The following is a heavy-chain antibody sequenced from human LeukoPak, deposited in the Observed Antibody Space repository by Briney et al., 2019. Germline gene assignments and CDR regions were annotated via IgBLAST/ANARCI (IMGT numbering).Heavy chain of an antibody. Sequence: SETLSLTCTVSGGSFSSYYWSWIRQPPGKGLEWIGYIYYSGSTNYNPSLKSRVTISVDTSKNQFSLKLSSVTAADTAVYYCARHHYYDSSGLFDYWGQGTLVTVSS. CDR2: IYYSGST. CDR1: GGSFSSYY. D-gene: IGHD3-22*01. V-gene: IGHV4-59*08. CDR3: ARHHYYDSSGLFDY. J-gene: IGHJ4*02.